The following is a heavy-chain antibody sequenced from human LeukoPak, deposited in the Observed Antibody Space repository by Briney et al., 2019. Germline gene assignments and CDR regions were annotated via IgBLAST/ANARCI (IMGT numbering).Heavy chain of an antibody. CDR1: ARSITSKW. Sequence: PSQTMSPTSPVSARSITSKWWGWVRHPAKSWLELIGEIYHRGRTNYNPSRKSRVTISVDTSNNQFSLKLSSVTAADTAVYYCARAVAYYMDVWGKGTTVTVSS. J-gene: IGHJ6*03. V-gene: IGHV4-4*02. CDR2: IYHRGRT. CDR3: ARAVAYYMDV. D-gene: IGHD6-19*01.